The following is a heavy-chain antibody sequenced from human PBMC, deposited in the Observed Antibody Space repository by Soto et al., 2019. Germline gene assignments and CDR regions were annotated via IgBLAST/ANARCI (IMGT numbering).Heavy chain of an antibody. J-gene: IGHJ6*02. CDR1: GGSISSYY. V-gene: IGHV4-59*01. CDR2: IYYSGST. CDR3: ARYYDFWSGGYYFYGMDV. D-gene: IGHD3-3*01. Sequence: SETLSLTCTVSGGSISSYYWSWIRQPPGKGLEWIGYIYYSGSTSYNPSLKSRVTISVDTSKNQFSLKLSSVTAADTAVYYCARYYDFWSGGYYFYGMDVWGQGTTVTVSS.